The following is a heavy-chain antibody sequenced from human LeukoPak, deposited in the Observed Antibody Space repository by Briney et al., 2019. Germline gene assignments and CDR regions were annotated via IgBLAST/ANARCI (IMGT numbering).Heavy chain of an antibody. J-gene: IGHJ5*02. D-gene: IGHD6-13*01. CDR2: ISAYNGNT. V-gene: IGHV1-18*04. CDR1: GYTFTSYG. Sequence: AASVKVSCKASGYTFTSYGISWVRQAPGQGLEWMGWISAYNGNTNYAQKLQGRVTMTTDTSTSTAYMELKSLRSDDTAAYYCAREPGIGNWFDPWGQGTLVTVSS. CDR3: AREPGIGNWFDP.